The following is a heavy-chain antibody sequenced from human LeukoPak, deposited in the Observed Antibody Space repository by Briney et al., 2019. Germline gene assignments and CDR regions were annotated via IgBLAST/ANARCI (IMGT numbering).Heavy chain of an antibody. Sequence: GGSLRLSCAASGFTFTSYAMSWVRQAPGKGLEWVSGITSSGATTYYADSVKGRLTISRDNSKSTLYLQMNSLRAEDTAVYYCATYGSGSYYRKAFDYWGQGTLVTVSS. D-gene: IGHD3-10*01. CDR1: GFTFTSYA. V-gene: IGHV3-23*01. J-gene: IGHJ4*02. CDR3: ATYGSGSYYRKAFDY. CDR2: ITSSGATT.